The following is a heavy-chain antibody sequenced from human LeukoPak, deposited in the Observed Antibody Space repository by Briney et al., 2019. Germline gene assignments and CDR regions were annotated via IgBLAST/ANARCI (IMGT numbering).Heavy chain of an antibody. V-gene: IGHV3-21*01. J-gene: IGHJ4*02. Sequence: GGSLRLSCAASGFSFSIYFMNWVRQAPGKGLEWVSSITSGGDYIYYADSVKGRFTTSRDNAKNSLSLQLNSLRVEDAAVYYCARGHYDVLAASYKWTPDYWGQGTLVTVSS. CDR1: GFSFSIYF. CDR2: ITSGGDYI. CDR3: ARGHYDVLAASYKWTPDY. D-gene: IGHD3-9*01.